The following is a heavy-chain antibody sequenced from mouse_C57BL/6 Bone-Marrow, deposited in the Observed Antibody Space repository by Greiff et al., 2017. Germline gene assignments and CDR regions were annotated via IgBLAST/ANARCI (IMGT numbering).Heavy chain of an antibody. Sequence: QVQLQQPGAELVKPGASVKLSCKASGYTFTSYWMQWVKQRPGQGLEWIGEIDPSDSSTNYNQKFKGKATLTVDTSSSTAYMQLSSLTSEDSAVDYCAYDYDKGGHYYAMDYWGQGTSVTVSS. V-gene: IGHV1-50*01. CDR1: GYTFTSYW. J-gene: IGHJ4*01. CDR3: AYDYDKGGHYYAMDY. D-gene: IGHD2-4*01. CDR2: IDPSDSST.